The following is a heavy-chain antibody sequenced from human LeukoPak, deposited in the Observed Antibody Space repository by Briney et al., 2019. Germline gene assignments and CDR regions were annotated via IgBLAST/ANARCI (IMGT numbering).Heavy chain of an antibody. CDR1: GGSISSGGYH. V-gene: IGHV4-31*03. CDR2: IYHSGST. Sequence: SETLSLTCTASGGSISSGGYHWSWIRQHPGKGLEWIGYIYHSGSTYYNPSLKSRVTISIDTSKNQFSLKLSSVTAADTAVYYCARVSPHHYDFWSGSTHLGWFDPWGQGTLVSVSS. J-gene: IGHJ5*02. CDR3: ARVSPHHYDFWSGSTHLGWFDP. D-gene: IGHD3-3*01.